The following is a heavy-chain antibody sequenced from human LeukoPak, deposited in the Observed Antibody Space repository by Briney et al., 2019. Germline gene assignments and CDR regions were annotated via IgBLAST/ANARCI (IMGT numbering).Heavy chain of an antibody. Sequence: SETLSLTCTVSGGSISSYYWGWIRQPPGKGLEWIGYIYTSGSTNYNPSLKSRVTISVDTSKNQFSLKLSSVTAADTAVYYCARLGGSSWQPYNWFDPWGQGTLVTVSS. D-gene: IGHD6-13*01. CDR1: GGSISSYY. J-gene: IGHJ5*02. CDR3: ARLGGSSWQPYNWFDP. CDR2: IYTSGST. V-gene: IGHV4-4*09.